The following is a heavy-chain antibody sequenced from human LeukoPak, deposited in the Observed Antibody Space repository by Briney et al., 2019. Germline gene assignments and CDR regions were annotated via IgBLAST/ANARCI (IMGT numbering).Heavy chain of an antibody. J-gene: IGHJ4*02. CDR3: ARGYFDLHFDY. D-gene: IGHD3-9*01. Sequence: GGSLRLSCAASGFTFTSYGISWVRQAPGQGLEWMGWISAYNGNTNYAQKLQGRVTMTTDTSTSTAYMELRSLRSDDTAVYYCARGYFDLHFDYWGQGTLVTVSS. V-gene: IGHV1-18*01. CDR1: GFTFTSYG. CDR2: ISAYNGNT.